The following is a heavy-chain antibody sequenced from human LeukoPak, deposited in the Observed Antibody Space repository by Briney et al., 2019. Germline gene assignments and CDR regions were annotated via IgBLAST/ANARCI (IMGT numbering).Heavy chain of an antibody. CDR1: GFTFSSYG. V-gene: IGHV3-33*06. CDR3: AKDAHYDFWSGYYVDY. Sequence: GGSLRLSCAASGFTFSSYGMHWVRQAPGKGLEWVAVIWYDGSNKYYADSVKGRFTISRDNSKNTLYLQMNSLRAEDTAVYFCAKDAHYDFWSGYYVDYWGQGTLVTVSS. D-gene: IGHD3-3*01. CDR2: IWYDGSNK. J-gene: IGHJ4*02.